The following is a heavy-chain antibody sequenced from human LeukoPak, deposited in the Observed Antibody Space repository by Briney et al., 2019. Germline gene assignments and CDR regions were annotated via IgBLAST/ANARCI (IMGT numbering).Heavy chain of an antibody. Sequence: GGSLRLSCAAYGFTFSSYGMHWVRQAPGKGLEWVAVISYDGSNKYYADSVKGRFTISRDNSKNTLYLQMNSLRAEDTAVYFCAKRGVVIRVILVGFHKEAYYFDSWGQGALVTVSS. CDR1: GFTFSSYG. V-gene: IGHV3-30*18. D-gene: IGHD3-22*01. CDR2: ISYDGSNK. J-gene: IGHJ4*02. CDR3: AKRGVVIRVILVGFHKEAYYFDS.